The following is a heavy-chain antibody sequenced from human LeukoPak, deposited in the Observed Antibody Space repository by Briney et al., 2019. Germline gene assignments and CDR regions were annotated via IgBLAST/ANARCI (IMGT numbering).Heavy chain of an antibody. CDR3: ARAIVTGPLYYYYYMDV. V-gene: IGHV4-34*01. J-gene: IGHJ6*03. CDR1: GGSFSGYY. Sequence: SETLSLTCAVYGGSFSGYYWSWIRQPPGKGLEWIGEINHSGSTNYNPSLKSRVTISVDTSKNQFSLKLSSVTAADTAVYYCARAIVTGPLYYYYYMDVWGKGTTATVSS. D-gene: IGHD1-20*01. CDR2: INHSGST.